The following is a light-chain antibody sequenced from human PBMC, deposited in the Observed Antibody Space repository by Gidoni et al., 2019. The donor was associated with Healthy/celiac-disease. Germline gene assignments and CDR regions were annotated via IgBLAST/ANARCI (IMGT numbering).Light chain of an antibody. CDR2: GAS. V-gene: IGKV3-20*01. Sequence: DIVLTQSPGTLSLSPGEKATLSCRASQSVSTTFLAWYQQKPGQAPRLLIYGASSRATGIPDKFSGSGSGTDFTLTINRLEPEDFAVYWCQQYGASPYTFGQGTKLEIK. J-gene: IGKJ2*01. CDR3: QQYGASPYT. CDR1: QSVSTTF.